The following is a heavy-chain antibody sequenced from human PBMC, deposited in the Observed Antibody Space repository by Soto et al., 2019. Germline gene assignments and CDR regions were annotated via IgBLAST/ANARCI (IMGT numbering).Heavy chain of an antibody. V-gene: IGHV1-58*01. D-gene: IGHD2-21*02. CDR3: AADTYCGGDCYFDY. J-gene: IGHJ4*02. CDR1: GFTFFTSA. CDR2: IVVSSGNT. Sequence: GSSVKVSCKASGFTFFTSAVQWVRQARGQGLEWIGWIVVSSGNTNYAQKFQERVTITRDMSTNTAYMELTSLRSEDTAVYYCAADTYCGGDCYFDYWGQGIVVTVS.